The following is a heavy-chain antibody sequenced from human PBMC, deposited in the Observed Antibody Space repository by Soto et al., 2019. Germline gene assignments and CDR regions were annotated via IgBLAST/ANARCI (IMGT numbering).Heavy chain of an antibody. D-gene: IGHD3-22*01. J-gene: IGHJ4*02. Sequence: GGSLRLSCAASGFTFSSYGMHWVRQAPGKGLEWVAVIWYDGSNKYYADSVKGRFTISRDNSKNTLYLQMNSLRAEDTAVYYCARARVGDYYDSSEYFDYWGQGTLVTVSS. CDR2: IWYDGSNK. CDR3: ARARVGDYYDSSEYFDY. V-gene: IGHV3-33*01. CDR1: GFTFSSYG.